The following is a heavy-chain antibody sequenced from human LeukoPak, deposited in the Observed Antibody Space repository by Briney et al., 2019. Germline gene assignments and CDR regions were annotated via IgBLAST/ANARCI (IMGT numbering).Heavy chain of an antibody. Sequence: SETLSLTCAVSGGSISSGGYSWSWIRQPPGKGLEWIGYIYHSGSTYYNPSLKRRVTLSVDRSKNQFSLKLSSVTAADTAVYYCARGSRNIVVVPAVSGGWFDPWGQGTLVTVSS. CDR2: IYHSGST. D-gene: IGHD2-2*01. CDR1: GGSISSGGYS. J-gene: IGHJ5*02. V-gene: IGHV4-30-2*01. CDR3: ARGSRNIVVVPAVSGGWFDP.